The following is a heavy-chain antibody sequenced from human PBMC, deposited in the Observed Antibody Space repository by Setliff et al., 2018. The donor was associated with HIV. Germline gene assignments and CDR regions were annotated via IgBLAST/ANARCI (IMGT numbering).Heavy chain of an antibody. Sequence: SETLSLTCTVSGGSISSYYWSWIRQPPGKGLEWIGYIYYSGSTNYNPSLKSRVTISVDTSKKQFSLKLSSVTAADTAVYYCARVYYYDSSGYSEPYYMDVWGKGTTVTVSS. CDR3: ARVYYYDSSGYSEPYYMDV. J-gene: IGHJ6*03. D-gene: IGHD3-22*01. CDR2: IYYSGST. CDR1: GGSISSYY. V-gene: IGHV4-59*01.